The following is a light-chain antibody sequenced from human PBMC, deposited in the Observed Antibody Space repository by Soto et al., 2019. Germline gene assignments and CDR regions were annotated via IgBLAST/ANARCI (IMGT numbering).Light chain of an antibody. Sequence: DIQLTQSPSFLSASVGDTVTITCRASQGFSSFLAWYQQKPGKAPKLLIYAASTLQSGVPSRFSGSGSGTEFTLTISSLQPEDFATYYCQQLNSYPITFGQGTRLEIK. V-gene: IGKV1-9*01. J-gene: IGKJ5*01. CDR3: QQLNSYPIT. CDR1: QGFSSF. CDR2: AAS.